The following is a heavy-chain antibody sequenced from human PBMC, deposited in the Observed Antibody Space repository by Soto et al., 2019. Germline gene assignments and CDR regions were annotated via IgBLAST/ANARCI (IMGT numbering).Heavy chain of an antibody. CDR3: AREMIGSGSYDY. Sequence: PGGSLRLSCAASGFTFSSYAMSWVRQAPGKGLEWVSAISGSGGSTYYADSVKGRFTISRDNSKDSLYLQMNSLRAEDTAVYYCAREMIGSGSYDYWGQGVLVTVSS. J-gene: IGHJ4*02. CDR2: ISGSGGST. D-gene: IGHD3-10*01. CDR1: GFTFSSYA. V-gene: IGHV3-23*01.